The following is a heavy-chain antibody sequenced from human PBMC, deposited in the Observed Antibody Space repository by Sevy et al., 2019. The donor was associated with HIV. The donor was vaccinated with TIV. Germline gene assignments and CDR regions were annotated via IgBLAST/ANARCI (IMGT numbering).Heavy chain of an antibody. CDR1: GGTFSSYA. D-gene: IGHD3-22*01. Sequence: ASVKVSCKASGGTFSSYAINWVRQAPGQGLEWMGVIIPIFGRTNYAQKFQGRVTITADESTNTAYMEMSSLRSEDTALYYCARDPVPSSVSVGAFDIWGQGTMVTVSS. CDR2: IIPIFGRT. CDR3: ARDPVPSSVSVGAFDI. J-gene: IGHJ3*02. V-gene: IGHV1-69*13.